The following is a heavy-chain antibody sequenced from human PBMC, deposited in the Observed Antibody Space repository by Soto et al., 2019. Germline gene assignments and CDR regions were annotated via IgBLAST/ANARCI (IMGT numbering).Heavy chain of an antibody. Sequence: ASVKVSCKASGYTLTSYAMHWVRQAPGQRLEWMGWINAGNGNTKYSQEFQGRVTITRDTSASTAYMELSSLRSEDTAVYYCARDRVVAAATRPVYYYYGMDVWGQGTTVTVSS. CDR1: GYTLTSYA. J-gene: IGHJ6*02. V-gene: IGHV1-3*01. D-gene: IGHD6-13*01. CDR2: INAGNGNT. CDR3: ARDRVVAAATRPVYYYYGMDV.